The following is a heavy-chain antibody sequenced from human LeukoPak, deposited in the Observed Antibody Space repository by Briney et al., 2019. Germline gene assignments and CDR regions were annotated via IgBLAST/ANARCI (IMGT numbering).Heavy chain of an antibody. CDR2: ISPGSSYR. D-gene: IGHD2-15*01. CDR1: GFSFSAYS. CDR3: ARVWGCSRMCCYPDY. V-gene: IGHV3-21*01. Sequence: GGSLRLSCAASGFSFSAYSINWVRQAPGKGLEWVSSISPGSSYRHYADSVKGRFTISRDNAKSSLYLQMNSLGAEDTALYYCARVWGCSRMCCYPDYWGQGTLVTVS. J-gene: IGHJ4*02.